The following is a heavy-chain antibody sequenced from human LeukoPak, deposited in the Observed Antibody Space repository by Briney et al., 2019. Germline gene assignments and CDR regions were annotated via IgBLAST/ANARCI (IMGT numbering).Heavy chain of an antibody. D-gene: IGHD5-24*01. CDR2: IHPHGIF. CDR1: GGSCDDYY. V-gene: IGHV4-34*01. CDR3: ARGRDRSKAGDH. J-gene: IGHJ4*02. Sequence: KPSETLSLTCDVSGGSCDDYYCSWIRQPPGKGLEWIGEIHPHGIFYCNSSLMSRVTISIDTSKSQFSLRLTSVTAADTAFYYCARGRDRSKAGDHWGQGSLVTVSS.